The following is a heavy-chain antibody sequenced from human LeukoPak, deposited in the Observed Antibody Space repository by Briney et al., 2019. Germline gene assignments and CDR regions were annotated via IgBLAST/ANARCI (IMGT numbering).Heavy chain of an antibody. CDR1: AGSISSSDYY. Sequence: NSSETLSLTCTVSAGSISSSDYYWGWIRQPPGKGLEWIASIYYSGSIYYNPSLKSRFTISVDTSKNQFSLKLSSVTAADTAVYYCARLGGITMIVVPIGWFDPWGQGTLVTVSS. V-gene: IGHV4-39*01. CDR2: IYYSGSI. CDR3: ARLGGITMIVVPIGWFDP. J-gene: IGHJ5*02. D-gene: IGHD3-22*01.